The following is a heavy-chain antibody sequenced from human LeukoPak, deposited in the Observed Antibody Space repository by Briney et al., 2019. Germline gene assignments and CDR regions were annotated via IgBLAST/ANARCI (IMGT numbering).Heavy chain of an antibody. V-gene: IGHV3-74*01. CDR1: GFTFSSYW. Sequence: PGGSLRLSCAASGFTFSSYWIYWVRQVPGKGLVYVSRVNNDGSATTYADSAQGRFTISRDNAKNTVYLQMDSLRVEDTAIYYCARGGPYHAFDIWGQGTMVTVSS. D-gene: IGHD2-2*01. J-gene: IGHJ3*02. CDR3: ARGGPYHAFDI. CDR2: VNNDGSAT.